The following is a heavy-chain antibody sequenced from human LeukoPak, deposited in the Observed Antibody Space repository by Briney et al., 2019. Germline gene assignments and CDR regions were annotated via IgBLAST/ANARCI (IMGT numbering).Heavy chain of an antibody. CDR2: ISSSSSYI. D-gene: IGHD4-11*01. CDR1: GFTFSSYS. Sequence: GGSLRLSWAASGFTFSSYSVNWVRQAPGKGREWVSSISSSSSYIYYADSVKGRFTISRDNAKNSLYLQMNSLRAEDTAVYYCARDWNAYSNDRPHFDYWGQGTLVTVSS. V-gene: IGHV3-21*01. CDR3: ARDWNAYSNDRPHFDY. J-gene: IGHJ4*02.